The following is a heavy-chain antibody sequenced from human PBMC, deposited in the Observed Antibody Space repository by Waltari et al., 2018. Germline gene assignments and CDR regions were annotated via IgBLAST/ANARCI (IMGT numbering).Heavy chain of an antibody. CDR2: INQSGST. V-gene: IGHV4-34*01. CDR1: GGSFSGYS. J-gene: IGHJ6*02. CDR3: ARSLGATHYYYYGMDV. Sequence: QVQLQQWGAGLLKPSEALSLTCAVYGGSFSGYSWRWLRQPTGKGLEWIGEINQSGSTNYDPSLKSRVTISVDTSKNQFSLKLSSVTAADTAVYYCARSLGATHYYYYGMDVWGQGTTVTVSS. D-gene: IGHD3-16*01.